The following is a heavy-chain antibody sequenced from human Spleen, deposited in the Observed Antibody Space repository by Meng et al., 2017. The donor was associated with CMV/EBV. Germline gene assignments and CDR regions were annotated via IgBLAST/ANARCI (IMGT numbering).Heavy chain of an antibody. D-gene: IGHD6-13*01. CDR2: IKSKTDGGTT. V-gene: IGHV3-15*01. CDR3: ARDGYSSSWTPHSWFDP. Sequence: GGSLRLSCAASGFTFSDARMNWVRQAPGKGLEWVGRIKSKTDGGTTDYAASVKGRFTISRDDSKNTLYLQMNSLRVEDTAVYYCARDGYSSSWTPHSWFDPWGQGTLVTVSS. J-gene: IGHJ5*02. CDR1: GFTFSDAR.